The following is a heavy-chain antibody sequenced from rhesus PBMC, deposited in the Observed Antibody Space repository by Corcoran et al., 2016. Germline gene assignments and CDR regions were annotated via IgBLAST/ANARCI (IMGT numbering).Heavy chain of an antibody. D-gene: IGHD6-13*01. J-gene: IGHJ4*01. Sequence: QLQLQESGPGLVKPSETLSVTCAVSGGSISSSYWSWIRQAPGKGLEWIGYIYGSGSSTNYNPSLKSLVTLSVDTSKTQLSLKLSSVTAADTAVYYCASSYSSWSYLDYWGQGVLVTVSS. CDR3: ASSYSSWSYLDY. V-gene: IGHV4-169*01. CDR2: IYGSGSST. CDR1: GGSISSSY.